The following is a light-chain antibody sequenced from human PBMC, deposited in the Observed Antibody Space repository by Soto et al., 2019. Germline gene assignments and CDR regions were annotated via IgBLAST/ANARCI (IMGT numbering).Light chain of an antibody. Sequence: QSALTQPASVSGSPGQSITISCTGTSSDVGSYNLVSWYQQHPGKSPKLLIYEGSQRPSGVSNRFSGSKSGNTASLTISGLQAEDEADYYCCSYTVSSTYVFGTGTKLTVL. CDR1: SSDVGSYNL. CDR3: CSYTVSSTYV. V-gene: IGLV2-23*01. J-gene: IGLJ1*01. CDR2: EGS.